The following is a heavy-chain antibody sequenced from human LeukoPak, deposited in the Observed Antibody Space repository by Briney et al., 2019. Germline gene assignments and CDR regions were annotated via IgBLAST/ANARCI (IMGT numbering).Heavy chain of an antibody. J-gene: IGHJ4*02. Sequence: SETLSLTCAVYGGSFSGYYWSWIRQPPGKGLEWIGEINHSGSTNYNPSLKSRVTISVDTSKNQFSLKLSSVTAADTAVYYCARALGYDSSGYPTPYYFDYWGQGTLVTVSS. CDR2: INHSGST. V-gene: IGHV4-34*01. CDR3: ARALGYDSSGYPTPYYFDY. CDR1: GGSFSGYY. D-gene: IGHD3-22*01.